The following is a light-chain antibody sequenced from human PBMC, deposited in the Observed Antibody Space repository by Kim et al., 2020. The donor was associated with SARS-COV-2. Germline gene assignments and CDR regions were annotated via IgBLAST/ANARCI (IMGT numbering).Light chain of an antibody. Sequence: SSELTQDPAVSVALGQTARITCQGDSLRNYYANWYQQKPGQAPVVVIYGKNNRLSGIPDRFSGSTSGNTASLTITGAQAEDEADYYCNSRDSSTNNMVFGRGTQLTVL. V-gene: IGLV3-19*01. CDR1: SLRNYY. CDR2: GKN. CDR3: NSRDSSTNNMV. J-gene: IGLJ2*01.